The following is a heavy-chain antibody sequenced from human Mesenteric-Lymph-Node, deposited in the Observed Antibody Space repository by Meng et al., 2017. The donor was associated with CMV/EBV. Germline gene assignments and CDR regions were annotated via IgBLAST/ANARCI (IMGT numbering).Heavy chain of an antibody. CDR2: IYHSGST. D-gene: IGHD3-9*01. CDR3: ARGVGYDILTGYYDY. V-gene: IGHV4-38-2*01. CDR1: GFTFSNAW. Sequence: GSLRLSCAASGFTFSNAWMSWVRQAPGKGLEWIGSIYHSGSTYYNPSLKSRVTISVDTSKNQFSLKLSSVTAADTAVYYCARGVGYDILTGYYDYWGQGTLVTVSS. J-gene: IGHJ4*02.